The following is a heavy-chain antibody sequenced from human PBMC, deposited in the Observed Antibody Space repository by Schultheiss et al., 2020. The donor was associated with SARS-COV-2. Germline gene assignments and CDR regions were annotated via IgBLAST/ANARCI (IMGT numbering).Heavy chain of an antibody. Sequence: GGSLRLSCAASGFTFRTYAMHWVRQAPGKGLEWVAVISYDGSDKYYADSVKGRFSISRDNSKTTLNLQMNSLEAEDTAVYYCGNKLPGDTFPDFDSWGQGTLVTVSS. CDR3: GNKLPGDTFPDFDS. CDR2: ISYDGSDK. V-gene: IGHV3-30*07. CDR1: GFTFRTYA. D-gene: IGHD2-21*02. J-gene: IGHJ4*02.